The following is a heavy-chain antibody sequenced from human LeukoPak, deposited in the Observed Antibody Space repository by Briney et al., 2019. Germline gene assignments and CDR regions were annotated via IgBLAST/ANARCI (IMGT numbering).Heavy chain of an antibody. J-gene: IGHJ4*02. V-gene: IGHV1-2*02. D-gene: IGHD5-24*01. CDR1: GYSFTSYW. CDR2: INPNSGGT. CDR3: ARGGLQPFDY. Sequence: GESLKISCMGSGYSFTSYWIGWVRQAPGQGLEWMGWINPNSGGTKSAQKFQGRVTMTRDTTISTAYMELSRLRSDDTAVYYCARGGLQPFDYWGQGTLVTVSS.